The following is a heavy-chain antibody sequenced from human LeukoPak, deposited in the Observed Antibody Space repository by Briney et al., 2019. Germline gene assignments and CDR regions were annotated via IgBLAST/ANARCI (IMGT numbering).Heavy chain of an antibody. CDR2: IVYSGST. Sequence: PSETLSLTCTVSGVSMSTYYWSWIRQPPGKGLEWIGHIVYSGSTNYNPSVKSRVTMSVDTSKNQFSLKLSSVTAADTAVYYCARRVWATSISRDALDVWGQGTVVTVSS. J-gene: IGHJ3*01. V-gene: IGHV4-59*01. CDR3: ARRVWATSISRDALDV. CDR1: GVSMSTYY. D-gene: IGHD1-26*01.